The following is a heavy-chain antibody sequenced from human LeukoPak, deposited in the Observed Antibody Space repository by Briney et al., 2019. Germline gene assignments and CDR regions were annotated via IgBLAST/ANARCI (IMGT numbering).Heavy chain of an antibody. CDR3: ARGPRK. Sequence: SETLSLTCAASGGSITIGTWWTWVRQPPGQGLEWIGEVYYSGSPNYNSSLKSRVTISLDKTKNQFLLNLTSVTAADTAVYYCARGPRKWGQGTMVTVSS. V-gene: IGHV4-4*02. J-gene: IGHJ3*01. CDR1: GGSITIGTW. CDR2: VYYSGSP.